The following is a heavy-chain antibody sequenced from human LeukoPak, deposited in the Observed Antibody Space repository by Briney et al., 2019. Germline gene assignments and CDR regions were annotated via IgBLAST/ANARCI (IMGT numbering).Heavy chain of an antibody. V-gene: IGHV4-61*09. CDR3: ARGRRRDRDGYKSPGSWFAS. CDR1: GGSISSGGYF. CDR2: LCDSGNT. J-gene: IGHJ5*01. D-gene: IGHD5-24*01. Sequence: SKTLSLTCTVSGGSISSGGYFWPWTRQPAGKGLYWIVNLCDSGNTNYTPSLRSRVTIYVDTSKDELSLRLDSVHDAATSLCAWARGRRRDRDGYKSPGSWFASWGQGTLVTVSS.